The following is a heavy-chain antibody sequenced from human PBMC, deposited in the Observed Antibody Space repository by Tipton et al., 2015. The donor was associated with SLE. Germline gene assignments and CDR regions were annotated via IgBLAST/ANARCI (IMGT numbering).Heavy chain of an antibody. D-gene: IGHD6-13*01. CDR2: IYYSGST. Sequence: TLSLTCTVSGGSISSGGYYWSWIRQHPGKGLEWFGYIYYSGSTYYNPSLKSRVTISVDTSKNQFSLKLSSVTAADTAVYYCARDTGAAAGSDAFDIWGQGTMVTVSS. CDR3: ARDTGAAAGSDAFDI. J-gene: IGHJ3*02. V-gene: IGHV4-31*03. CDR1: GGSISSGGYY.